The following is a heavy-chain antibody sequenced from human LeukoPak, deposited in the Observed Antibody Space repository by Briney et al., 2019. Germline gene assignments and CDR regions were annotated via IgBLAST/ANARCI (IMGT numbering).Heavy chain of an antibody. D-gene: IGHD3-10*01. J-gene: IGHJ4*02. V-gene: IGHV4-34*01. CDR3: ASGYYYFDY. CDR1: GGSFSGYY. CDR2: IYYSGST. Sequence: PSETLSLTCAVYGGSFSGYYWSWIRQPPGKGLEWIGSIYYSGSTYYNPSLKSRVTISVDTSKNQFSLKLSSVTAADTAVYYCASGYYYFDYWGQGTLVTVSS.